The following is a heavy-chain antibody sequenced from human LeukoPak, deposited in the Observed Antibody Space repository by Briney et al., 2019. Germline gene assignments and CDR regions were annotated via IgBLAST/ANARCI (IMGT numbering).Heavy chain of an antibody. CDR2: INHSGST. D-gene: IGHD6-13*01. J-gene: IGHJ5*02. V-gene: IGHV4-34*01. CDR3: ARGRHSRRRRVAAVGPFDP. Sequence: SETLSLTCAVYGGSFSGYYWRWIRQPPGKGLEWIGEINHSGSTDYNPSLKSRATISVDTSKNQFSLKLSSVTAADTAVYYCARGRHSRRRRVAAVGPFDPWGQGTLVTVSS. CDR1: GGSFSGYY.